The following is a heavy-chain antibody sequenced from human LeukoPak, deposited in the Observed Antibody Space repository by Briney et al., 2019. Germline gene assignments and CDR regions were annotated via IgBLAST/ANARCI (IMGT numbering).Heavy chain of an antibody. D-gene: IGHD3-10*01. CDR2: ISGSGDST. V-gene: IGHV3-23*01. Sequence: GGSLRLSCAASGFTFSSYAMTWVRQAPGKGLEWVSAISGSGDSTYYADSVKGRFTVSRDNSKNTLYLQMNSLRVEDTAVYYCAKDAVRGSGRINWFDSWGQGTLVTVSS. CDR3: AKDAVRGSGRINWFDS. CDR1: GFTFSSYA. J-gene: IGHJ5*01.